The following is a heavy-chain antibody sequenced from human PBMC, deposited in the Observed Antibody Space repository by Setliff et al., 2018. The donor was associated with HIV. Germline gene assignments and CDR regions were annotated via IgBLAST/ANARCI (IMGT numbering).Heavy chain of an antibody. V-gene: IGHV4-59*11. D-gene: IGHD5-18*01. CDR1: GPSINIHY. CDR2: IYSTGST. Sequence: SETLSLTCTVSGPSINIHYWSWIRQSPGKAFEWIGYIYSTGSTTYNPSLRSRVTISVDTSKNQFSLSLTSVTAADTAVYYCARRGRTGNSYVLNWFDPWGQGTLVTVSS. CDR3: ARRGRTGNSYVLNWFDP. J-gene: IGHJ5*02.